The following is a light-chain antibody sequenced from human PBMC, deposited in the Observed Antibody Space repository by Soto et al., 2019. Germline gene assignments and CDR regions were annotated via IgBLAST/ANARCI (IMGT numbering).Light chain of an antibody. Sequence: QSVLTQPPSASGTPGQRVTISCSGSSSNIGSNTVYWYQQLPGTAPKLLIYSDNQRPSGVPDRFSGSESGTSASLAISGLQSEDEADYYCAAWDDSMNGYVFGTGTKVTVL. CDR2: SDN. CDR3: AAWDDSMNGYV. J-gene: IGLJ1*01. CDR1: SSNIGSNT. V-gene: IGLV1-44*01.